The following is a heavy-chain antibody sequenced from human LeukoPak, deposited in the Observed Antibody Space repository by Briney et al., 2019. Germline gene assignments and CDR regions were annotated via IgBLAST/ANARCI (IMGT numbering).Heavy chain of an antibody. CDR1: SYTFYY. CDR3: ARAMGGSSWQEVFDI. J-gene: IGHJ3*02. CDR2: ISPNSGGT. V-gene: IGHV1-2*02. D-gene: IGHD6-13*01. Sequence: ASVKVSCKASSYTFYYMHWVRQAPGQGLEWMGWISPNSGGTNYAQKFQGRVTLTRDTSISTVYMELSSLRSEDTAVYYCARAMGGSSWQEVFDIWGQGTMVTVSS.